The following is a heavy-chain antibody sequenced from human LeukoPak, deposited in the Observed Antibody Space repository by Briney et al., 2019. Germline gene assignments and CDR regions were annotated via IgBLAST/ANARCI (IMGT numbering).Heavy chain of an antibody. J-gene: IGHJ5*02. CDR3: ASDGGSYRNWFDP. Sequence: PSETLSLTCTVSGGSISSGSYYWSWIRQPAGKGLEWIGRIYTSGSTNYNPSLKSRVTISVDTSKNQFSLKLSSVTAADTAVYYCASDGGSYRNWFDPWGQGTLVTVSS. CDR1: GGSISSGSYY. D-gene: IGHD1-26*01. CDR2: IYTSGST. V-gene: IGHV4-61*02.